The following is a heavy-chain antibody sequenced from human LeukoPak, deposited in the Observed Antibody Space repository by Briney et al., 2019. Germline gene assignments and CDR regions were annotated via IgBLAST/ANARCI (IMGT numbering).Heavy chain of an antibody. V-gene: IGHV3-48*02. CDR1: GFTFSSYT. Sequence: GGSLRLSCAASGFTFSSYTMNWVRQAPGKGLEWVSSISSTSGTINYADSVKGRFSISRDNAKNSLYLQMNSLRDEDTAVYYCARSLEGDYWGQGTLVTVSS. CDR2: ISSTSGTI. CDR3: ARSLEGDY. J-gene: IGHJ4*02. D-gene: IGHD3-3*01.